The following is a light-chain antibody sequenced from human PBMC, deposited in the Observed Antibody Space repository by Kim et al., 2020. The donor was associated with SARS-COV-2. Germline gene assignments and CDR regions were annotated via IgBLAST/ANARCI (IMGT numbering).Light chain of an antibody. Sequence: SSELTQPPSVSVSPGQTASITCSGDKLGDKYVCWYQQKPGQSPVLIIYQDLKRPSGIPERFSGSNSGSTATLTISGTQASDEGDYYCQAWDSATVVFGGGTQLTVL. CDR3: QAWDSATVV. J-gene: IGLJ2*01. CDR1: KLGDKY. V-gene: IGLV3-1*01. CDR2: QDL.